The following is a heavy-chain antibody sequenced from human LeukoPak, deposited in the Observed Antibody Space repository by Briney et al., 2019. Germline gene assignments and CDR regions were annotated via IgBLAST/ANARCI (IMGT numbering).Heavy chain of an antibody. V-gene: IGHV3-7*01. Sequence: PGGSLRLSCAASGFIFTNYFMSWVRQAPGKGLEWVASIKHDGSEKYYVDSVRGRFTISRDNAKNTLYLQMNSLRAEDTAVYYCAREPPYYYDSSGTDAFDIWGQGTMVTVSS. D-gene: IGHD3-22*01. CDR1: GFIFTNYF. J-gene: IGHJ3*02. CDR2: IKHDGSEK. CDR3: AREPPYYYDSSGTDAFDI.